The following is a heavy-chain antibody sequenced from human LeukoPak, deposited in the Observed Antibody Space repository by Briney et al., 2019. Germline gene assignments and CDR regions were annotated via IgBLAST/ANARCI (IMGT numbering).Heavy chain of an antibody. D-gene: IGHD3-16*01. CDR1: GFRFTSYA. J-gene: IGHJ4*02. CDR2: ISGSGGST. V-gene: IGHV3-23*01. CDR3: AKLGAYRVYSFIDF. Sequence: PGGSLRLSCAASGFRFTSYAMIWIPEVPGKGLEWVAGISGSGGSTYYSDPVKGRFNISRDTSDNTLHLNMSSLSSDDTAVYFCAKLGAYRVYSFIDFWGQGVPVTVSS.